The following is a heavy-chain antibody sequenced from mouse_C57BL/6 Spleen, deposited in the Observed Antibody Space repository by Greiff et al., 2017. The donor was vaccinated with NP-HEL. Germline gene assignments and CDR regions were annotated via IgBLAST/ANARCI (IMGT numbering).Heavy chain of an antibody. CDR2: ISSGSSTN. J-gene: IGHJ2*01. V-gene: IGHV5-17*01. Sequence: EVKLVESGGGLVKPGGSLKLSCAASGFTFSDYGMHWVRQAPEKGLEWVAYISSGSSTNYYADTVKGRVTISRDNAKNTLFLQMTSLWSEDTAMYYCARKCYYYGSSYGIAYWGQGTTLTVSS. D-gene: IGHD1-1*01. CDR1: GFTFSDYG. CDR3: ARKCYYYGSSYGIAY.